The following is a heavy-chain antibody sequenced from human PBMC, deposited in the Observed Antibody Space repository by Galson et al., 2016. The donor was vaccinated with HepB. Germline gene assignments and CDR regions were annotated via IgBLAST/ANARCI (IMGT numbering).Heavy chain of an antibody. CDR1: GFTFSRFA. J-gene: IGHJ4*02. D-gene: IGHD6-19*01. Sequence: SMRLSCAASGFTFSRFAMHWVRQVPGKGPAYVSAISSNGGSTKYADSVKGRFSISRDNSKNTLYLQMSSLRTEDTAVYYCGKDTRLGSSDPIVDYWGQGTLVTVSS. V-gene: IGHV3-64D*09. CDR3: GKDTRLGSSDPIVDY. CDR2: ISSNGGST.